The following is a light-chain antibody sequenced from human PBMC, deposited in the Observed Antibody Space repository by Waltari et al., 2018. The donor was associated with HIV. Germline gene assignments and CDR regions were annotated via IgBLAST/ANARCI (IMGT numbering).Light chain of an antibody. CDR1: SSDVGGYNY. CDR2: DVS. CDR3: SSYTSSSTSLYV. V-gene: IGLV2-14*03. J-gene: IGLJ1*01. Sequence: QSALTQPASVSGSPGQSIIISCTGTSSDVGGYNYVPWYQQHPGKAPKLMIYDVSNRPSGVSNRFSGSKSGNTASLTISGLQAEDEADYYCSSYTSSSTSLYVFGTGTKVTVL.